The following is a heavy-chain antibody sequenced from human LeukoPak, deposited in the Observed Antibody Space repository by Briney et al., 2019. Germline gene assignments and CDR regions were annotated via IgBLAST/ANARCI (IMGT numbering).Heavy chain of an antibody. CDR3: ARDHYSGSLDY. D-gene: IGHD1-26*01. J-gene: IGHJ4*02. Sequence: ASVKVSCKASGGTFSSYAISWVRQAPGQGLEWMGGIIPIFGTANYAQKFQGRVTITTDESTSTAYMELRSLRSDDTALYYCARDHYSGSLDYWGQGTLVTVSS. CDR1: GGTFSSYA. V-gene: IGHV1-69*05. CDR2: IIPIFGTA.